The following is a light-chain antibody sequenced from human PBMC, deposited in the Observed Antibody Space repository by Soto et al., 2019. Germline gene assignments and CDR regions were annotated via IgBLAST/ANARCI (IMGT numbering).Light chain of an antibody. J-gene: IGLJ1*01. CDR1: SSNIGAGYD. V-gene: IGLV1-40*01. CDR3: QSYDRSLSGSYV. CDR2: GNS. Sequence: QSVLTQPPSVSGAPVQRVTISCTGSSSNIGAGYDVHWYQQLPGTAPKLLIYGNSNRPSGVPDRFSGSKSGTSASLAITGLQAEDEADYYCQSYDRSLSGSYVFGTGTKVTVL.